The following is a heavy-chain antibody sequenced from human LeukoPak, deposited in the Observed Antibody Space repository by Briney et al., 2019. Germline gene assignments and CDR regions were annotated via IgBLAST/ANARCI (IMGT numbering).Heavy chain of an antibody. Sequence: ASVKVSCKASGYTFTSYGISWVRQAPGQGLEWMGWISAYNGNTNYAQKLQDRVTMTTDTSTSTAYMELRSLRSDDTAVYYCARSQTTYYYGSGSYYKDNFDYWGQGTLVTVSS. CDR3: ARSQTTYYYGSGSYYKDNFDY. CDR2: ISAYNGNT. CDR1: GYTFTSYG. V-gene: IGHV1-18*01. J-gene: IGHJ4*02. D-gene: IGHD3-10*01.